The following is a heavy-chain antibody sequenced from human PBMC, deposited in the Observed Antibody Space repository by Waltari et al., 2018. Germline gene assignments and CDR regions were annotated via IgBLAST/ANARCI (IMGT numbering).Heavy chain of an antibody. J-gene: IGHJ4*02. CDR1: GYSISRGYY. CDR3: AGINSSGWGDLFDY. Sequence: QVQLQESGPGLVKPSETLSLTGAVLGYSISRGYYWGWNRQPPGKGLEWIGSIYHSGSTYYNPSLKSRVTISVDTSKNQFSLKLSSVTAADTAVYYCAGINSSGWGDLFDYWGQGTLVTVSS. CDR2: IYHSGST. D-gene: IGHD6-19*01. V-gene: IGHV4-38-2*01.